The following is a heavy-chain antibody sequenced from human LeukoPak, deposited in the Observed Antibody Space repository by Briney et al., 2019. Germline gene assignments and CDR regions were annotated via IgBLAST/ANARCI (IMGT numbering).Heavy chain of an antibody. CDR2: INHSGST. CDR3: ARYSSGWYGRHFDY. Sequence: SETLSLTCAVYGGSFSGYYWSWIRQPPGKGLEWMGEINHSGSTSYYPSLKSRVTISVDTSKNQFSLKLSSVTAADTAVYFCARYSSGWYGRHFDYWGQGTLVTVSS. D-gene: IGHD6-19*01. J-gene: IGHJ4*02. V-gene: IGHV4-34*01. CDR1: GGSFSGYY.